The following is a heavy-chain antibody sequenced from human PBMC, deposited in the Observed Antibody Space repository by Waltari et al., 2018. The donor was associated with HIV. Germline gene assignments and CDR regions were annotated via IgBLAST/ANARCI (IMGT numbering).Heavy chain of an antibody. CDR2: ISGYNGDT. CDR3: ARLGYCGGGGCYWHRYYGMDV. J-gene: IGHJ6*02. V-gene: IGHV1-18*01. Sequence: QVQLVQSGAEVKKPGASVKVSCKASGYTFTSYGISWVRQAPGQGLEWMGWISGYNGDTNCAQKLQGRVTITTDTSTSTAYMELRSLRSDDTAVYYCARLGYCGGGGCYWHRYYGMDVWGQGTTVTVSS. CDR1: GYTFTSYG. D-gene: IGHD2-15*01.